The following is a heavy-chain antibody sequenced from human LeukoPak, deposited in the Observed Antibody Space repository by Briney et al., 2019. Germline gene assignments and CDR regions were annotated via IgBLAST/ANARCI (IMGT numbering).Heavy chain of an antibody. D-gene: IGHD6-19*01. CDR2: ISSNGGNT. V-gene: IGHV3-64*01. CDR3: ARVGHGSGCDS. CDR1: GFSFSSYW. Sequence: PGGSLRLSCAASGFSFSSYWMSWVRQAPGQGLEFVSAISSNGGNTYYANSVKGRFTISRDISKNTLYLQMGSLRPEDTAVYYCARVGHGSGCDSWGQGTLITVSS. J-gene: IGHJ4*02.